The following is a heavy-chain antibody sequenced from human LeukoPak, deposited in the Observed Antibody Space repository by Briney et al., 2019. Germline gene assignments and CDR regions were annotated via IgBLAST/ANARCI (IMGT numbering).Heavy chain of an antibody. V-gene: IGHV3-33*01. CDR3: ARDAPDGTNFDY. J-gene: IGHJ4*02. CDR1: GFTFSSYV. Sequence: GGSLRLSCAASGFTFSSYVMHWVRQAPGKGLEWVAVIWYDGSNKYYADSVKGRFTISRDNSKNTLYLQMNSLRAEDTAVYYCARDAPDGTNFDYWGQGTLVTVSS. D-gene: IGHD2-2*01. CDR2: IWYDGSNK.